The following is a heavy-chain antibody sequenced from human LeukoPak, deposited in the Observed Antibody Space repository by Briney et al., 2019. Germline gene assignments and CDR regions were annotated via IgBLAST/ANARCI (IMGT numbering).Heavy chain of an antibody. CDR2: INHSGST. J-gene: IGHJ3*02. V-gene: IGHV4-34*01. D-gene: IGHD1-26*01. CDR3: ARDSPPDI. CDR1: GGSFSGYY. Sequence: SETLSLTCAVYGGSFSGYYWSWIRQPPGKGLEWIGEINHSGSTNYNPSLKSRVTISVDTSKNQFSLKLSSVTAADTAVYYCARDSPPDIWGQGTMVTVSS.